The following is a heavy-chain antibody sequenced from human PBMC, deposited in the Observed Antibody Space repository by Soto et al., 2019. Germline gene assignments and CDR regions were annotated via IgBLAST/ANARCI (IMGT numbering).Heavy chain of an antibody. CDR3: VKDMGVAGTSGYFQH. V-gene: IGHV3-9*01. Sequence: EVQLVESGGGLIQPGRSLRLSCAASGFTFDDHAMHWVRQAPGKGLEWVSGISWNSGDIGYADSVKGRFTISRDNAKNSLYLQMDRLGAEDTAVYYCVKDMGVAGTSGYFQHLGQGTLVTVSS. CDR2: ISWNSGDI. CDR1: GFTFDDHA. J-gene: IGHJ1*01. D-gene: IGHD6-19*01.